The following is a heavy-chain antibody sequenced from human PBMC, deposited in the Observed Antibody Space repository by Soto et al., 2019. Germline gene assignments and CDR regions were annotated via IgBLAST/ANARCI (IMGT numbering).Heavy chain of an antibody. CDR3: ARGTSPTAAGEHIDY. CDR2: INPNSGGT. Sequence: QVQLVQSGAEVKKPGASVKVSCKASGYTFTGYYMHWVRQAPGQGLAWMGWINPNSGGTNYAQKFQGWVTMTRDTSISTAYMKLSRLRSDDTDVYYCARGTSPTAAGEHIDYWGQGTLVTVSS. V-gene: IGHV1-2*04. CDR1: GYTFTGYY. J-gene: IGHJ4*02. D-gene: IGHD6-13*01.